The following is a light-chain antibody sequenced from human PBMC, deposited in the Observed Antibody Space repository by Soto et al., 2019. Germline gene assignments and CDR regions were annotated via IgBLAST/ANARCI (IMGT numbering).Light chain of an antibody. J-gene: IGKJ1*01. V-gene: IGKV3-20*01. CDR2: GAS. CDR3: QQYDSSPWT. CDR1: QSVSSSF. Sequence: EIVLTQSPGTLSLSPGDRATLSCRASQSVSSSFLAWYQQKPGQAPRLLIYGASSRATGIPGRFSGSGSGTDFTLTSSRLEPEDFAVYYCQQYDSSPWTFGQGTKVEIK.